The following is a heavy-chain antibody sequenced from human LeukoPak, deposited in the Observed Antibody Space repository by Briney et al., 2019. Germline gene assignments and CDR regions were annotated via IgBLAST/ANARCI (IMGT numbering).Heavy chain of an antibody. J-gene: IGHJ4*02. D-gene: IGHD6-19*01. Sequence: PSVTLSLTCAVSGYSISSGYYWGWIRQPPGKGLEWIGNIYHSGSTYYNPSLKSRVTTSVDTSKNQFSLKLNSVTAADTAVYYCARAPGQWLARGLDYWGQGTLVTVSS. CDR1: GYSISSGYY. V-gene: IGHV4-38-2*01. CDR2: IYHSGST. CDR3: ARAPGQWLARGLDY.